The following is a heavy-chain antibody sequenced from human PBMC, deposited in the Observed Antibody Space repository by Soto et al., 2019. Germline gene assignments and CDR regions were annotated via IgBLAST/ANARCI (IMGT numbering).Heavy chain of an antibody. CDR1: GFSLSTSGVG. J-gene: IGHJ5*02. CDR2: IYWDDDK. Sequence: SGPTLVNPTQTLTLTCTFSGFSLSTSGVGVGWIRQPPGKALEWLALIYWDDDKRYSPSLKSRLTITKDTSKNQVVLTMTNMDPVDTATYYCAHRQWGYCSGRSCPSNWFDPWLQGTLVT. V-gene: IGHV2-5*02. CDR3: AHRQWGYCSGRSCPSNWFDP. D-gene: IGHD2-15*01.